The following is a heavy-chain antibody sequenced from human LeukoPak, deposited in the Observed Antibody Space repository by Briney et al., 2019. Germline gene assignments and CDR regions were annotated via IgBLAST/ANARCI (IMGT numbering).Heavy chain of an antibody. CDR3: ARGRYSSGWYRGANWFDP. CDR2: INPNSGGT. V-gene: IGHV1-2*06. CDR1: GYTFTGYY. D-gene: IGHD6-19*01. Sequence: GASVKVSCKASGYTFTGYYMHWVRQAPGQGLESMGRINPNSGGTNYAQKFQGRVTMTRDTSISTAYMELSRLRSDDTAVYYCARGRYSSGWYRGANWFDPWGQGTLVTVSS. J-gene: IGHJ5*02.